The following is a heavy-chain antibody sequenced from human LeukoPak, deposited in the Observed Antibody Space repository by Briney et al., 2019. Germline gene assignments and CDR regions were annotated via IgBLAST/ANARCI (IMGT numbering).Heavy chain of an antibody. Sequence: VASVKVSCKASDYTFTTSGVTWVRQAPGQGLEWVGWINAYNGNTKYAQRLQGRLTLTTDTSTSTAYMELWSLRSDDTAVYYCASPRGGYGWGDYYYYGMDVWGQGTTVTVSS. D-gene: IGHD3-10*01. CDR3: ASPRGGYGWGDYYYYGMDV. J-gene: IGHJ6*02. CDR1: DYTFTTSG. V-gene: IGHV1-18*01. CDR2: INAYNGNT.